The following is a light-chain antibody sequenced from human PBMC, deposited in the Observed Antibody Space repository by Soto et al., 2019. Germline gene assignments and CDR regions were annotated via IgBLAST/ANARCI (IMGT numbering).Light chain of an antibody. Sequence: IQMTQFPSNLSASFGDRVTITCRASQSISSWLAWYQQKPGKAPKLLISVASSLESGVPSRFSGIGFGTEFTLTISSLKPEDFATYDGQQRHTTPWTFGHGTKVDI. CDR2: VAS. CDR1: QSISSW. CDR3: QQRHTTPWT. J-gene: IGKJ1*01. V-gene: IGKV1-5*01.